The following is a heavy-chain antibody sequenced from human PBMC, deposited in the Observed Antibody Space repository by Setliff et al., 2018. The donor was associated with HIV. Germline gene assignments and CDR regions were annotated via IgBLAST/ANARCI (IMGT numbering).Heavy chain of an antibody. CDR1: GASFTDYY. CDR3: ARFDVTPMTTRDY. J-gene: IGHJ4*02. V-gene: IGHV4-34*01. CDR2: IHHTGHI. Sequence: LSLTCAFYGASFTDYYRNWIRQPPGKGLEWIGEIHHTGHINYNPSFKSRVTMSLDMSTNQFSLKMASMTAADSAVYYCARFDVTPMTTRDYWGQGTQVTVSS. D-gene: IGHD4-17*01.